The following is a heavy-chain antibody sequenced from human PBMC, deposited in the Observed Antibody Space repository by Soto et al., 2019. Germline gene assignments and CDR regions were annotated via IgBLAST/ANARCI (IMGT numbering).Heavy chain of an antibody. CDR3: ASEVEYGRVH. CDR1: GGTFSSYA. J-gene: IGHJ4*02. Sequence: GASVKVSCKASGGTFSSYAISWVRQAPGQGLEWMGGIIPIFGTANYAQKFQGRVTITADESTSTAYMELSSLRSEDTAVYYCASEVEYGRVHWGQGTLVTVSS. V-gene: IGHV1-69*13. CDR2: IIPIFGTA. D-gene: IGHD1-1*01.